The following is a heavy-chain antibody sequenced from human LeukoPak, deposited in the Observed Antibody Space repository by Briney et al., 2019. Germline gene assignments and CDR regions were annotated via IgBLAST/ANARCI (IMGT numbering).Heavy chain of an antibody. J-gene: IGHJ4*02. CDR2: IKQDGSEQ. CDR3: ARGGGTSDY. V-gene: IGHV3-7*05. CDR1: GCTFSNYW. D-gene: IGHD1-26*01. Sequence: PGGSLRLSCAASGCTFSNYWVTWVRQAPGKGLEWVANIKQDGSEQHYVDSVKGRFTISRDNAKNSLYLEMNSLRAEDTAVYYCARGGGTSDYWGQGTLVTVSS.